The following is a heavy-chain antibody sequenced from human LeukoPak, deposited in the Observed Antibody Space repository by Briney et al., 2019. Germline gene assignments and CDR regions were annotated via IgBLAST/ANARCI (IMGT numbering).Heavy chain of an antibody. CDR1: GGSFSGYY. V-gene: IGHV4-34*01. CDR3: ARGSRTYFDADISSSWYSWFDP. D-gene: IGHD6-13*01. CDR2: INHSGST. J-gene: IGHJ5*02. Sequence: PSETLSLTCAVYGGSFSGYYWSWIRQPPGKGLEWIGEINHSGSTNYNPSLKSRVTISVDTSKNQFSLKLSSVTAADTAVYYCARGSRTYFDADISSSWYSWFDPWGQGTLVTVSS.